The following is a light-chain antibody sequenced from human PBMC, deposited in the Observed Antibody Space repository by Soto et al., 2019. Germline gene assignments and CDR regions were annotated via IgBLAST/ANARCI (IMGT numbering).Light chain of an antibody. CDR1: QGVRND. Sequence: AIQMTQSPSSLSASVGDRVTITCRASQGVRNDVGWYQQKPGQAPKLLIYGASSMPAGIPSRFSGSGSGTEFTLTISSLQPEDFATYYCQQDYNGPRTFGQGTKVEIK. V-gene: IGKV1-6*01. J-gene: IGKJ1*01. CDR3: QQDYNGPRT. CDR2: GAS.